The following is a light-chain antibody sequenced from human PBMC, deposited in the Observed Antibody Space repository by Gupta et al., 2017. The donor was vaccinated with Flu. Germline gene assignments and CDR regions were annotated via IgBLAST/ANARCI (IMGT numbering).Light chain of an antibody. J-gene: IGLJ2*01. CDR1: STDIGSYKY. V-gene: IGLV2-14*01. CDR2: DVT. CDR3: SSYTSSTTLV. Sequence: SIAISCTVTSTDIGSYKYVSCYQQHPGKAPQLLIYDVTNRPSGVSTRFSGSKSGDTASLTISGLQAEDEADYYCSSYTSSTTLVFGGGTRLTVL.